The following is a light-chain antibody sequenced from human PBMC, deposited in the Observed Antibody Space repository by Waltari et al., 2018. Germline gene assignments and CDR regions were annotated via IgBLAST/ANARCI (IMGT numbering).Light chain of an antibody. CDR3: QEYDSLPIS. V-gene: IGKV1-5*03. CDR2: KAS. Sequence: DIQMTQSPSTLPASVGASVTITCRASQYVNNNLAWFQQKPGKAAKVLIHKASRLESGVPSRFSGSGCGTEFILSISSLQPDDFATYYCQEYDSLPISFGGGTKVEIK. CDR1: QYVNNN. J-gene: IGKJ4*01.